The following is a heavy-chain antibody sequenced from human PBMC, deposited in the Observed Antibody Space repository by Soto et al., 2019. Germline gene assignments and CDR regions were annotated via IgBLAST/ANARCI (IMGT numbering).Heavy chain of an antibody. D-gene: IGHD3-10*01. CDR2: MNPNSGTT. CDR3: VRYGVAATY. Sequence: ASVKVSCKSSGYTITTYNINWVRQATGQGLEWMGWMNPNSGTTGYAQKFQDRITLTRDISTTTAYMELSSLRSDDTAVYFCVRYGVAATYWGQGTQVTVSS. CDR1: GYTITTYN. V-gene: IGHV1-8*01. J-gene: IGHJ4*02.